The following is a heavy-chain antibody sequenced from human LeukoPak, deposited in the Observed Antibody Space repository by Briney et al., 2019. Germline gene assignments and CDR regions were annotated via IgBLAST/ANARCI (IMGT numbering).Heavy chain of an antibody. J-gene: IGHJ4*02. V-gene: IGHV3-74*01. D-gene: IGHD1-26*01. CDR3: AVLGGHYFDY. Sequence: GESLKISCAASGFTFSSYRMHWVRQAPGKGLVWVSRINSDGSNTSYADSVKGRFTISRDNAKNTLYLQMNSLRAEDTAVYYCAVLGGHYFDYWGQGTLVTVSS. CDR2: INSDGSNT. CDR1: GFTFSSYR.